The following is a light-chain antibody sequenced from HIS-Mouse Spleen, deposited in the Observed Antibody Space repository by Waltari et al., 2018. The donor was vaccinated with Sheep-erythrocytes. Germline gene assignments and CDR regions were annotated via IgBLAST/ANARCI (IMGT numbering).Light chain of an antibody. CDR1: SSDVGGYNY. Sequence: QSALTQPRSVSGSPGQSVTISCTGTSSDVGGYNYVSWYQQHPGKAPQLMFYDVSKRPAGVPVRFSGSKSGNTASLTISGLQAEDEADYYCCSYAGSYNHVFATGTKVTVL. CDR2: DVS. CDR3: CSYAGSYNHV. J-gene: IGLJ1*01. V-gene: IGLV2-11*01.